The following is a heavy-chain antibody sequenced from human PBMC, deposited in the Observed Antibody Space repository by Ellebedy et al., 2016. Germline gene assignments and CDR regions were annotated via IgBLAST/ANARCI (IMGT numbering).Heavy chain of an antibody. J-gene: IGHJ3*02. CDR1: GGSISSTSYY. CDR3: SRGLGYCSRNSCLDAFDI. CDR2: MYYSGSA. V-gene: IGHV4-39*07. D-gene: IGHD2-2*01. Sequence: ESLKISCTASGGSISSTSYYWGWIRQPPGKGLEWIGNMYYSGSANYKPSLESRVTILVDTSKNQFSLKLRSVTAADTAVYYCSRGLGYCSRNSCLDAFDIWGQGTMVTVSS.